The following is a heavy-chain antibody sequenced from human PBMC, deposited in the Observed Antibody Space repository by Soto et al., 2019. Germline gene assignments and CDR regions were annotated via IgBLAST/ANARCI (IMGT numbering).Heavy chain of an antibody. CDR1: GYTITNYC. CDR3: ARAPYSTSTLLYFFDY. J-gene: IGHJ4*02. D-gene: IGHD6-6*01. V-gene: IGHV1-18*04. Sequence: QVQLVQSGAEVKKPGASVKVSCKASGYTITNYCIHWVRQAPGQGLEWMGWISAYNGDTDYAHNLQGRLTLTTDTSTITAYMELRSLTSDDTAVYYCARAPYSTSTLLYFFDYWGQGTLVTVSS. CDR2: ISAYNGDT.